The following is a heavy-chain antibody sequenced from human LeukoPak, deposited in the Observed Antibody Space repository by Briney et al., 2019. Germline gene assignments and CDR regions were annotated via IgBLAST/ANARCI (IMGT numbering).Heavy chain of an antibody. V-gene: IGHV4-39*01. J-gene: IGHJ3*02. D-gene: IGHD3-3*01. Sequence: PSETLSLTCTVSGGSISSSSHSWGWIRQPPGKGLEWTGSIYYTGTTYYNPSLKSRVTISVDTSKNQFSLKLTSVTAADTAVYHCARLGSDSYYGFGVFDIWGQGTMVTVSS. CDR2: IYYTGTT. CDR3: ARLGSDSYYGFGVFDI. CDR1: GGSISSSSHS.